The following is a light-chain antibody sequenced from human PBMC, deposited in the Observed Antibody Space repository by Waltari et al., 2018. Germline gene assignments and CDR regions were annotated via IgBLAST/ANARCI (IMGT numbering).Light chain of an antibody. CDR3: QQYYSSPWT. CDR2: WAS. CDR1: QSVLYTSYNKNF. Sequence: DIVMTQSPDSLAVSLGERATINCKSSQSVLYTSYNKNFLAWYQLKPGQPPKLLIYWASTRESGVPDRFSGGGSGTDFTLTISSLQSEDVAVYYCQQYYSSPWTFGQGSKVEIK. V-gene: IGKV4-1*01. J-gene: IGKJ1*01.